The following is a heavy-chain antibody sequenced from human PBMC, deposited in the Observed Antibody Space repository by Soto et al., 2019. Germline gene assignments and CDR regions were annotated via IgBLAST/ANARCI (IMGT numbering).Heavy chain of an antibody. CDR3: ARVQLELYGMDV. CDR2: IDWDDDK. CDR1: GFSLSTSGMC. Sequence: SGPTLVNPTQTLTLTCTFSGFSLSTSGMCVSWIRQPPGKALEWLARIDWDDDKYYSTSLKTRLTISKDTSKNQVVLTMTNMEPVDTATYYCARVQLELYGMDVWGQGTTVTVSS. D-gene: IGHD1-7*01. V-gene: IGHV2-70*11. J-gene: IGHJ6*02.